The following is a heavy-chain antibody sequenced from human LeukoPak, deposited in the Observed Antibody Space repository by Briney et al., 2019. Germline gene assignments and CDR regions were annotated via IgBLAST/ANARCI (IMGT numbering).Heavy chain of an antibody. J-gene: IGHJ6*02. D-gene: IGHD3-10*01. V-gene: IGHV4-34*01. CDR2: INHSGAT. Sequence: SETLSLTCAVYGGSFSDYYWTWIRQSPGKGLECSGEINHSGATDYNPYLKSRVTISVDTSKNQFSLKVRSVTAADTAVYYCARRVRGVIISFYYYNGMDVWGQGTTVTVSS. CDR3: ARRVRGVIISFYYYNGMDV. CDR1: GGSFSDYY.